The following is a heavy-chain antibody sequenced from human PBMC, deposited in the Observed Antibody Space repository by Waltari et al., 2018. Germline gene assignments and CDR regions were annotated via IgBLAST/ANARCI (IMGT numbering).Heavy chain of an antibody. V-gene: IGHV4-59*11. CDR1: GGSISSHY. CDR2: IYYSGRT. CDR3: AKGIYY. D-gene: IGHD3-10*01. Sequence: QVQLRESGTGLVKPSETLSLTCTVSGGSISSHYWGWIRQPPGKGLEWIGYIYYSGRTNYNPSLKSRVTISLDTSKNQFSLRLSSVTAADTAVYYCAKGIYYWGQGTLVTVSS. J-gene: IGHJ4*02.